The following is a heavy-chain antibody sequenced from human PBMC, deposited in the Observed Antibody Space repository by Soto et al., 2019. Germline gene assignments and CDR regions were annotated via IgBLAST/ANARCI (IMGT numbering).Heavy chain of an antibody. CDR2: INHSGST. V-gene: IGHV4-34*01. CDR3: ARARYFDWIPSIPGLDY. Sequence: PSETLSLTCAVYGGSFSGYSWTWIRQSPGKGLEWIGQINHSGSTNSNPSLKSRVTISLVTSKNQFSLELTSVTAADTAVYYCARARYFDWIPSIPGLDYWGPGTLVTVSS. J-gene: IGHJ4*02. CDR1: GGSFSGYS. D-gene: IGHD3-9*01.